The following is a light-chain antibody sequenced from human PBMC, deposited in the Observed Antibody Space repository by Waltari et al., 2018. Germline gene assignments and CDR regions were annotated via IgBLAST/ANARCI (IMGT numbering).Light chain of an antibody. V-gene: IGKV3-15*01. J-gene: IGKJ3*01. CDR2: GAS. CDR1: QSVHNN. CDR3: QQYNRWPPT. Sequence: EVVMTHSPATLSVSLGERAILSCRASQSVHNNFAWYQRKPGQAPRLLIYGASTRATGIAARFSGSGSGTEFTLTISSLQSEDSAIYFCQQYNRWPPTFGPGTKVDIK.